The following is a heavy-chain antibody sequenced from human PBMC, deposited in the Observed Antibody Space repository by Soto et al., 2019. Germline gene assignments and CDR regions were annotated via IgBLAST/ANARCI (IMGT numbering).Heavy chain of an antibody. V-gene: IGHV1-69*06. J-gene: IGHJ4*02. D-gene: IGHD2-2*01. CDR3: ARERRPIVVVPAARHRPFLYFDY. CDR2: IIPIFGTA. CDR1: GGTFSSYA. Sequence: QVQLVQSGAEVKKPGSSVKVSCKASGGTFSSYAISWVRQATGQGLEWMGGIIPIFGTANYAQKFQGRVTITADKSTSTAYMELSSLRSEDTAVYYCARERRPIVVVPAARHRPFLYFDYWGQGTLVTVSS.